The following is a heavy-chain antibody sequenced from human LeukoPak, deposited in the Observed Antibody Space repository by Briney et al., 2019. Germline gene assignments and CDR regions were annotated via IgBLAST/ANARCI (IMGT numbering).Heavy chain of an antibody. CDR1: GGSISSSSYY. CDR2: IYYSGST. J-gene: IGHJ4*02. CDR3: ARHYGSGSYHPYFDY. V-gene: IGHV4-39*01. D-gene: IGHD3-10*01. Sequence: SETLSLTCTVSGGSISSSSYYWGWIRQPPGKGLEWIGSIYYSGSTYYNPPLKSRVTISVDTSKNQFSLKLSSVTAADTAVYYCARHYGSGSYHPYFDYWGQGTLVTVSS.